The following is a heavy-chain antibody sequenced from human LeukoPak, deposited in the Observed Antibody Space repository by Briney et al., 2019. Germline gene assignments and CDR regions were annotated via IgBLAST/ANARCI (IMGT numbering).Heavy chain of an antibody. V-gene: IGHV3-23*01. D-gene: IGHD5-12*01. CDR1: GFTFSSYA. J-gene: IGHJ4*02. CDR3: AKVIRAATIYSGSDY. CDR2: ISGSGGST. Sequence: GSLRLSCAASGFTFSSYAMSWVRQAPGKGLEWVSAISGSGGSTYYADSVKGRFTISRDNSKNTLYLQMNSLRAEDTAVYYCAKVIRAATIYSGSDYWGQGTLVTVSS.